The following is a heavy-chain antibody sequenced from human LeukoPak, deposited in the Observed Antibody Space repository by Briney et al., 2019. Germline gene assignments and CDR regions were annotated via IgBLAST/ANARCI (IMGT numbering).Heavy chain of an antibody. CDR2: IIPIFGTA. CDR3: AGGGYSSSWYYYYYMDV. D-gene: IGHD6-13*01. Sequence: SVKVSCKASGGTFSSYAIIWVRQAPGQGLEWMGGIIPIFGTANYAQKFQGRVTITTDESTSTAYMELSSLRSEDTAVYYCAGGGYSSSWYYYYYMDVWGKGTTVTVSS. V-gene: IGHV1-69*05. CDR1: GGTFSSYA. J-gene: IGHJ6*03.